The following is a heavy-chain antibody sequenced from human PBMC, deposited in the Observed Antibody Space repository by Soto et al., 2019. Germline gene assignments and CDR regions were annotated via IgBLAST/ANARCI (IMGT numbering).Heavy chain of an antibody. CDR1: GGTFSSYA. D-gene: IGHD3-16*01. CDR2: IIPIFGTA. J-gene: IGHJ5*02. Sequence: QVQLVQSGAEVKKPGSSVKVSCKASGGTFSSYAISWVRQAPGQGLEGMGGIIPIFGTANYAQKFQGRVTVTADEYTSTANMELSSLRSEDTAVYYCARDGEVRLRYNWFDPWGQGTLVTVSS. V-gene: IGHV1-69*12. CDR3: ARDGEVRLRYNWFDP.